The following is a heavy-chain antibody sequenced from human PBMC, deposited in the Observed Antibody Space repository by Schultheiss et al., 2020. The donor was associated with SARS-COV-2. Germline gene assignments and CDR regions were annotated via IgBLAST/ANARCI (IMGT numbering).Heavy chain of an antibody. D-gene: IGHD3-9*01. J-gene: IGHJ4*02. CDR3: AKDGAYYDIMTGTSRRGLFDS. V-gene: IGHV3-30*18. CDR1: GFTFSAYG. Sequence: GSLRLSCEASGFTFSAYGVHWVRRAPGKGLEWLSFISYDGNDKYYGDSVKGRFSISRDNSKNTVSLQMNSPTPEDTALYYCAKDGAYYDIMTGTSRRGLFDSWGQGALVTVSS. CDR2: ISYDGNDK.